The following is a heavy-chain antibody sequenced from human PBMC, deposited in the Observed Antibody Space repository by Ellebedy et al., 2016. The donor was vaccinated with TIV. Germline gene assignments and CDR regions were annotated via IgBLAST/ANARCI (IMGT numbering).Heavy chain of an antibody. CDR3: ARDPGRKVRGVPHFDY. Sequence: AASVKVSCKASGYTFTSYGISWVRQAPGQGLEWMGWISAYNGNTNYAQKLQGRVTMTTDTSTSTAYMELRNLRSDDTAVYYCARDPGRKVRGVPHFDYWGQGTLVTVSS. D-gene: IGHD3-10*01. CDR1: GYTFTSYG. V-gene: IGHV1-18*01. J-gene: IGHJ4*02. CDR2: ISAYNGNT.